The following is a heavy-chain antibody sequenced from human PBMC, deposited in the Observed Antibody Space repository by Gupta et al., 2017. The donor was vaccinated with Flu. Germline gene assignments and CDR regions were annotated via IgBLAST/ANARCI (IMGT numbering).Heavy chain of an antibody. J-gene: IGHJ4*01. CDR1: GGSVHSGDYF. D-gene: IGHD3-10*01. Sequence: QLQLQESGPGLVKPSETLSLTCTVSGGSVHSGDYFWNWIRQSPGKGLEWIGNIHYTGNTNYNPARKSRVTMSVETSKHLVSGQRTSVTAPETAVYYSAEGWRIGGAGLADDGGHGTMVTVSS. CDR3: AEGWRIGGAGLADD. CDR2: IHYTGNT. V-gene: IGHV4-61*08.